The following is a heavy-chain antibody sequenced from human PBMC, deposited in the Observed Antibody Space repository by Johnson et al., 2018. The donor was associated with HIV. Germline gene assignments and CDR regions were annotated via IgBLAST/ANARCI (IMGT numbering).Heavy chain of an antibody. CDR2: IRYDGSNK. CDR3: AKEGYSASFDI. Sequence: QEQLVESGGGVVQPGGSLRLSCAVSGFTFSSYGMHWVRQAPGTGLEWVAFIRYDGSNKYYADSVKGRFTISRDNSKNTLHLQMKSRRGEDTAVYHCAKEGYSASFDIWGQGTMVTVSS. CDR1: GFTFSSYG. D-gene: IGHD2-21*01. V-gene: IGHV3-30*02. J-gene: IGHJ3*02.